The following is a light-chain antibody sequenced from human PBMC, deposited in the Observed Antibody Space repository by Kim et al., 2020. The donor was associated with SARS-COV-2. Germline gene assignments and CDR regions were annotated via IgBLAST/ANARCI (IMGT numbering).Light chain of an antibody. CDR2: GAS. CDR1: QSVRSSY. J-gene: IGKJ1*01. V-gene: IGKV3-20*01. Sequence: SPGERATLSCRASQSVRSSYLVWYQQKPGQAPRLLIYGASRRATVIPDRFSGSESGTDFTLTISRLEPEDFAVYYCQQYGSSPWTFSQGTKVDIK. CDR3: QQYGSSPWT.